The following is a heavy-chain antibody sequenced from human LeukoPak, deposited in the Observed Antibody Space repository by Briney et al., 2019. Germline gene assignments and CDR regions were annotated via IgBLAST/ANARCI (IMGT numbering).Heavy chain of an antibody. J-gene: IGHJ4*02. CDR1: GFTFSAST. V-gene: IGHV3-21*01. CDR3: ARAVRYSSSSAEGYYFDY. Sequence: PGGSLRLSRAASGFTFSASTMDWVRQAPGKGLEWVSSITSSSRYIYYADSLKGRFTISRDNAKNSLYLQMNSLTAEDTAVYFCARAVRYSSSSAEGYYFDYWGQGTLVTVSS. CDR2: ITSSSRYI. D-gene: IGHD6-6*01.